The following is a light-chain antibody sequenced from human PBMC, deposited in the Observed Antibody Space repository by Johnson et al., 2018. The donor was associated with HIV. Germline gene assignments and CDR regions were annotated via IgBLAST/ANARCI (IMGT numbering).Light chain of an antibody. J-gene: IGLJ1*01. Sequence: QSVLTQPPSVSAAPGQKVTISCSGSSSNIGNNSVSWYQQVQGAAPILLIYDNNKLPSGIPDRFSGSTSGTSATLGITELQTGAEADYCCATWDSSLSTYVFGTGTKVTVL. CDR1: SSNIGNNS. V-gene: IGLV1-51*01. CDR2: DNN. CDR3: ATWDSSLSTYV.